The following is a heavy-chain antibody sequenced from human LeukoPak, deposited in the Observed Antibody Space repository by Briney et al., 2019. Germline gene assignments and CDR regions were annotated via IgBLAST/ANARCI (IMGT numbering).Heavy chain of an antibody. Sequence: GGSLTLSCAASGFSFTGYWMTWVRQAPGKGLEWVARLHPDGSERNYGGSVEGRFTVFGDNAKSLLFLQMDSLRVEDTAVYYCARGGYSFDYLGQGTLVTVSS. J-gene: IGHJ4*01. CDR3: ARGGYSFDY. V-gene: IGHV3-7*01. D-gene: IGHD5-12*01. CDR1: GFSFTGYW. CDR2: LHPDGSER.